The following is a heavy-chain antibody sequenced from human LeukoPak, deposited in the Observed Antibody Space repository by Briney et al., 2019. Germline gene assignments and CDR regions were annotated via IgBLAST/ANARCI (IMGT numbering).Heavy chain of an antibody. J-gene: IGHJ4*02. V-gene: IGHV3-7*03. Sequence: GGSLRLSCAASGFTFSSYAMSWVRLAPGKGLEWVANIKEDGTETYYVDSVKGRFAISRDNAKNSLYLQMNSLRVEDTAVYYCAKEGRSLQTYWGQGTLVTVSS. CDR2: IKEDGTET. CDR1: GFTFSSYA. D-gene: IGHD5-24*01. CDR3: AKEGRSLQTY.